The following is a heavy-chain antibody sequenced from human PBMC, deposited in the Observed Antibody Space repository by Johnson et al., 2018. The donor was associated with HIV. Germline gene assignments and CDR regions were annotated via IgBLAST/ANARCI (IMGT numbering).Heavy chain of an antibody. CDR2: IKQDGSEK. D-gene: IGHD6-6*01. Sequence: VQLVESGGGVVQSGRSLRLSCAASGLTFSRYGIHWVRQTPGKGLEWVANIKQDGSEKYYVDAVKGRFTISRDNANNSLYLQMNSLRAEETAVYLCSSDAFDIWGQGTMVTVSS. V-gene: IGHV3-7*03. J-gene: IGHJ3*02. CDR3: SSDAFDI. CDR1: GLTFSRYG.